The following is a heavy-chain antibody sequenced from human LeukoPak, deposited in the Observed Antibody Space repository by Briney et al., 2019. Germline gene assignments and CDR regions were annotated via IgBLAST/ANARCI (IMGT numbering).Heavy chain of an antibody. CDR3: ARGGYSYGHDY. V-gene: IGHV4-34*01. CDR1: GGSFSGYY. Sequence: SSETLSLTCAVYGGSFSGYYWSWIRQPPGKGLEWIGEINHSGSTNYNPSLKSRVTISVDTSKNQFSLKLSSVTAAGTAVYYCARGGYSYGHDYWGQGTLVTVSS. CDR2: INHSGST. D-gene: IGHD5-18*01. J-gene: IGHJ4*02.